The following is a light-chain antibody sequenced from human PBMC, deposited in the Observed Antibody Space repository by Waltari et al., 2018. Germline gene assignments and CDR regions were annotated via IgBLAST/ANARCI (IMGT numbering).Light chain of an antibody. Sequence: DIQMTQSPSSLSASVGDRVTITCQASQDISNYLDWYQQKPGKAPKLLIYDASNLATGVTSRFSGSGSGTDFTFTISSLQPEDIATYYCQQYENLPLTFGPGTKVDIK. CDR1: QDISNY. CDR3: QQYENLPLT. V-gene: IGKV1-33*01. J-gene: IGKJ3*01. CDR2: DAS.